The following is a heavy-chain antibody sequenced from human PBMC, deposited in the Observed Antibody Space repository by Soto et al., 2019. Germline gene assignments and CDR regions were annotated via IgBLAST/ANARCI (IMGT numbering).Heavy chain of an antibody. D-gene: IGHD3-16*02. Sequence: ASVKVSCKVSGYTLTELSMHWVRQAPGKGLEWMGGFDPEDGETIYAQKFQGRVTMTEDTSTDTAYMELSSLRSEDTAVYYCATAGPYVWGSYRHTLDYWGQGALVTVSS. V-gene: IGHV1-24*01. J-gene: IGHJ4*02. CDR3: ATAGPYVWGSYRHTLDY. CDR1: GYTLTELS. CDR2: FDPEDGET.